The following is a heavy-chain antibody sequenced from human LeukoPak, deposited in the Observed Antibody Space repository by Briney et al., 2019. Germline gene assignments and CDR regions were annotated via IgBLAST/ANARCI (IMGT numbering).Heavy chain of an antibody. J-gene: IGHJ3*02. CDR1: GGSFGGYY. V-gene: IGHV4-34*01. D-gene: IGHD3-10*01. CDR2: INDSGSS. Sequence: PSETLSLTCAVYGGSFGGYYWSWIRQPPGKGLEWIGEINDSGSSNYIPSLKSRATISLDTSRNQFSLKLTSVTAADTAVYYCAKSNGYGLVDIWGQGTMVTVSS. CDR3: AKSNGYGLVDI.